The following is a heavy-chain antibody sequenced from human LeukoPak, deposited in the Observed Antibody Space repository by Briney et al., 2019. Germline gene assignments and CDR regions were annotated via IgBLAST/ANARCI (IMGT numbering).Heavy chain of an antibody. D-gene: IGHD1-26*01. J-gene: IGHJ5*02. CDR1: GFTVSSNY. CDR3: AREVGALDL. Sequence: GGSLRLSCAASGFTVSSNYMSWVRQAPGKGLEWVSVIYSGGSTYYADSVKGRFTISRDNAKDSLYLQMNNLRDEDTAVYYCAREVGALDLWGQGTLVTVSS. CDR2: IYSGGST. V-gene: IGHV3-66*01.